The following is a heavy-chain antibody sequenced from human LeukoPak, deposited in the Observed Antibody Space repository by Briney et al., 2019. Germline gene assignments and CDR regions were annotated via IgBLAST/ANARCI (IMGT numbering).Heavy chain of an antibody. CDR2: IYYSGST. V-gene: IGHV4-31*03. CDR1: GGSISSGGYY. D-gene: IGHD3-9*01. CDR3: ASSGWDRSFDY. Sequence: SETLSLTCTVSGGSISSGGYYWSWIRQHPGKGLEWIGYIYYSGSTYYNPSLKSRVTISVDTSKNQFSLRLSSVTAADTAVYYCASSGWDRSFDYWGQGTLVTVSS. J-gene: IGHJ4*02.